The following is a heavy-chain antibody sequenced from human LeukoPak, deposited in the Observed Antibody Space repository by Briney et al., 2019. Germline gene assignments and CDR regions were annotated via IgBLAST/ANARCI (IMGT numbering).Heavy chain of an antibody. CDR2: ITGSYGST. V-gene: IGHV3-23*01. CDR3: AKTMAYHDY. Sequence: PGGSLRLSCAASGFIFSSYAMSWVRQAPGKGLEWVSAITGSYGSTYYADSVKGRFTISRDNSKNTLYLQMNSLRAEDTAVYYCAKTMAYHDYWGQGTLVTVPS. D-gene: IGHD3-10*01. CDR1: GFIFSSYA. J-gene: IGHJ4*02.